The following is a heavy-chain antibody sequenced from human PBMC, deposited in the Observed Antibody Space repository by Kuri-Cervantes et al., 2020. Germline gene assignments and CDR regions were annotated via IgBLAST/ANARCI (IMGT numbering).Heavy chain of an antibody. CDR3: ARGAIAAAGKYCRFGP. V-gene: IGHV1-2*04. D-gene: IGHD6-13*01. CDR2: INPNSGGT. Sequence: ASVKVSCKASGYTFTGYYMHWVRQAPGQGLEWMGWINPNSGGTNYAQKFQGWVTMTRDTSISTAYMELSRLRSDDTAVYYCARGAIAAAGKYCRFGPWGQGTLVTVSS. J-gene: IGHJ5*02. CDR1: GYTFTGYY.